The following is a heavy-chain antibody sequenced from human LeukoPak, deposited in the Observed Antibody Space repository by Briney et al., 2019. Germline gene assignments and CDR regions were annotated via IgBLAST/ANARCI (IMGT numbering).Heavy chain of an antibody. J-gene: IGHJ4*02. CDR1: GGSFSGYY. D-gene: IGHD2-2*01. Sequence: SETLSLTCAVYGGSFSGYYRSWIRQPPGKGLEWIGEINRSGSTNYNPSLKSRVTISVDTSKNQFSLKLSSVTAADTAVYYCATCYGDPFFDYWGQGTLVTVSS. CDR2: INRSGST. CDR3: ATCYGDPFFDY. V-gene: IGHV4-34*01.